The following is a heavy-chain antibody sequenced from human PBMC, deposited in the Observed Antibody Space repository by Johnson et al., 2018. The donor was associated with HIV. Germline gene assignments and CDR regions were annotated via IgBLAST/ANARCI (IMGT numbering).Heavy chain of an antibody. Sequence: EQLVESGGGVVGPGGSLRLSCAASGFTLDDYGMSWVRQVPGKGLEWVSGINWNGGSTGYADSVKGRFTISRDNAKNSLYLQMNSLRAEDTALYYCARGPGYSSSWYVNTDALDMWGQGTMVTVSS. CDR1: GFTLDDYG. V-gene: IGHV3-20*04. CDR3: ARGPGYSSSWYVNTDALDM. J-gene: IGHJ3*02. CDR2: INWNGGST. D-gene: IGHD6-13*01.